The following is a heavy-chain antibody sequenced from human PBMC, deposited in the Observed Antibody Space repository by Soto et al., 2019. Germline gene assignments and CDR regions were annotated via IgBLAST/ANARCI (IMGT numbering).Heavy chain of an antibody. J-gene: IGHJ4*02. CDR1: GFPFSDYY. D-gene: IGHD6-13*01. V-gene: IGHV3-11*03. CDR2: ISPKSTYR. Sequence: GGSLRLSCATSGFPFSDYYMSWIRQAPGEGLEWLSHISPKSTYRNYADSVKGRFTVSRDNSRNTLYLQLNSLRTEDTALYYCATTGTTWYTDWGQGTLVTVSS. CDR3: ATTGTTWYTD.